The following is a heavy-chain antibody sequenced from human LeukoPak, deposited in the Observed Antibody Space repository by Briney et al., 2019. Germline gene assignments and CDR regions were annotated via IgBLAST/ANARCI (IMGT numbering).Heavy chain of an antibody. V-gene: IGHV1-46*01. CDR2: INPSGGST. CDR3: ARDGYSGQWLVPGWFDP. CDR1: GYTFTSYY. D-gene: IGHD6-19*01. J-gene: IGHJ5*02. Sequence: ASVKVSCKASGYTFTSYYMHWVRQAPGQGLEWMGIINPSGGSTSYAQKFQGRVTMTRDMSTSTVYMELSRLRSDDTAVYYCARDGYSGQWLVPGWFDPWGQGTLVTVSS.